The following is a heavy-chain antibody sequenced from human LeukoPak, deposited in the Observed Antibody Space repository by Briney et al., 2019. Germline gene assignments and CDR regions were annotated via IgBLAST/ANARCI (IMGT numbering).Heavy chain of an antibody. J-gene: IGHJ3*02. CDR3: VRGLEWLRLSAFDI. V-gene: IGHV1-2*02. CDR2: INPNSGGT. CDR1: GYTFTGYY. Sequence: ASVKVSCKASGYTFTGYYMHWVRQAPGQGLEWMGWINPNSGGTNYAQKFQGRVTMTRDTSISTAYMELSRLRSDDTAVYYCVRGLEWLRLSAFDIWGQGTMVTVSS. D-gene: IGHD5-12*01.